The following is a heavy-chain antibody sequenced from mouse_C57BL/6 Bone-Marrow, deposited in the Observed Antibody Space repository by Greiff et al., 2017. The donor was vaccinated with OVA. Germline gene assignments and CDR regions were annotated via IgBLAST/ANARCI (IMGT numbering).Heavy chain of an antibody. J-gene: IGHJ2*01. CDR2: IDPETGGT. D-gene: IGHD2-12*01. Sequence: VQLQQSGAELVRPGASVTLSCKASGYTFTDYEMHWVKQTPVHGLEWIGAIDPETGGTAYNQKFKGKAILTADKSSSTAYMELRSLTSEDSAVYYCTRSYSNDGDFDDWGQGTTLTVSS. CDR1: GYTFTDYE. V-gene: IGHV1-15*01. CDR3: TRSYSNDGDFDD.